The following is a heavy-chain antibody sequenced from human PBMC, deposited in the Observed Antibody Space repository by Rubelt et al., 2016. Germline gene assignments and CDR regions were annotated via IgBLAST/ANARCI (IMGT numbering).Heavy chain of an antibody. CDR3: ARASKSGGYCSSTSCYAGMDV. V-gene: IGHV4-34*01. J-gene: IGHJ6*02. D-gene: IGHD2-2*01. CDR2: INHSGST. Sequence: LGGIGEINHSGSTNYNPSLKSRVTISVDTSKNQFSLKLSSVTAADTAVYYCARASKSGGYCSSTSCYAGMDVWGQGTTVTVSS.